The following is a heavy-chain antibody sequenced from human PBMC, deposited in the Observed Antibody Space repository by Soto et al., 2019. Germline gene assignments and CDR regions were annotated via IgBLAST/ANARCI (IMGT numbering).Heavy chain of an antibody. J-gene: IGHJ4*02. D-gene: IGHD5-12*01. V-gene: IGHV1-8*01. CDR2: MNPNSGNT. CDR1: GYTFTSYD. CDR3: ARGNVDIGTDH. Sequence: ASVKVSCKASGYTFTSYDSNGVRQPTGQGREGMGWMNPNSGNTGYAQKFQGRVTMTRNTSISTAYMELSSLRSEDTAVYYCARGNVDIGTDHWGQGTLVTVSS.